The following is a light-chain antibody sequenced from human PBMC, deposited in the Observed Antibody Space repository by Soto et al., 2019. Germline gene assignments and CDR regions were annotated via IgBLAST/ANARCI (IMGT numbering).Light chain of an antibody. CDR1: QSIISG. Sequence: DIQMTQSPSTLSASVGDRVTITCRASQSIISGLAWYQRKPGKAPKLLIYDASSLESGVPSRFSGSGSGTEFTLTISSLQPDDFATYYCQQYNSYSYTFGQGTKLEIK. CDR2: DAS. V-gene: IGKV1-5*01. CDR3: QQYNSYSYT. J-gene: IGKJ2*01.